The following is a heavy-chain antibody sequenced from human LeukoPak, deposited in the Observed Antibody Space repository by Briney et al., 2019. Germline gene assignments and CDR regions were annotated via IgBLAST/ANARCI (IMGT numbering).Heavy chain of an antibody. D-gene: IGHD4-23*01. CDR1: GYTFTNYD. CDR2: LIPMSGTA. Sequence: SVKVSCKAYGYTFTNYDLSWVRQAPGQGLEWVGSLIPMSGTANYAQKYQGRVTMTADKSTLTVYMELSGLRSEDTAVYYCARGTKYDYGGNLGYWGQGTLVTVSS. V-gene: IGHV1-69*06. CDR3: ARGTKYDYGGNLGY. J-gene: IGHJ4*02.